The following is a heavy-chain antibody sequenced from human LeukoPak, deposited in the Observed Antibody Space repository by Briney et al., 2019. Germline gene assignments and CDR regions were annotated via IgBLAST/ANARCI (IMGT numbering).Heavy chain of an antibody. V-gene: IGHV4-38-2*02. J-gene: IGHJ4*02. CDR1: GYSISSGYY. CDR3: ARGGVVITTFDY. Sequence: SETLSLTCTVSGYSISSGYYWGWIRQPPGKGLEWIGSIYHSGSTYYNPSLKSRVTISVDTSKNQFSLKLSSVTAADTAVCYCARGGVVITTFDYWGQGTLVTVSS. D-gene: IGHD3-22*01. CDR2: IYHSGST.